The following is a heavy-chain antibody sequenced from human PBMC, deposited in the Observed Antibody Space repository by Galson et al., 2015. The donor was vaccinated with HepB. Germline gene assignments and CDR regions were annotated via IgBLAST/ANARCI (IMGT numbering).Heavy chain of an antibody. CDR2: ISGSDGST. V-gene: IGHV3-23*01. CDR1: GFTFSSYA. Sequence: SLRLSCAASGFTFSSYAMSWVRQAPGKGLEWVSTISGSDGSTYYADSVKGRFTISRDNSKNTLYLQMNSLRAEDTAVYYCAKDSSTSSFLDYWGQGTLVTVSS. D-gene: IGHD2-2*01. J-gene: IGHJ4*02. CDR3: AKDSSTSSFLDY.